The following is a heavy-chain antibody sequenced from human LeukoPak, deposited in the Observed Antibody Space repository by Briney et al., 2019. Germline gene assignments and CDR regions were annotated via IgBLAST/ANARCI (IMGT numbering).Heavy chain of an antibody. CDR3: ARGRRIWFGEPRGRFDY. Sequence: GGSLRLSCAASGFTFSSDAMRWVRQAPGKGLEWVAVISYDGSNKYYADSVKGRFTISRDNSKNTLYLQMNSLRAEDTAVYYCARGRRIWFGEPRGRFDYWGQGTLVTVSS. CDR2: ISYDGSNK. CDR1: GFTFSSDA. J-gene: IGHJ4*02. V-gene: IGHV3-30*04. D-gene: IGHD3-10*01.